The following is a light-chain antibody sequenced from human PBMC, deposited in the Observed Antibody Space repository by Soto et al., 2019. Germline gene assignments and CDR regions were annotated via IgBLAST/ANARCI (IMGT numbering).Light chain of an antibody. V-gene: IGKV1-5*03. Sequence: DIQMTQSPSSLSASVGDRVTITCRASLPISNYLAWYRQKPGKIPNLLIYKASTLKSGVPSRSSGSGSGTEFTLTISSLQPDDFATYYCQHYNSYSGAFGQGTKVDTK. CDR3: QHYNSYSGA. CDR1: LPISNY. CDR2: KAS. J-gene: IGKJ1*01.